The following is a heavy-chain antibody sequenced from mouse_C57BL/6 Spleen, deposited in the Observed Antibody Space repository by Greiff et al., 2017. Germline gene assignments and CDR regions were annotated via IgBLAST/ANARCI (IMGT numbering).Heavy chain of an antibody. CDR2: ISDGGSYT. D-gene: IGHD3-2*02. CDR3: ASGTAQATRSWCAY. Sequence: EVQGVESGGGLVKPGGSLKLSCAASGFTFSSYAMSWVRQTPEKRLEWVATISDGGSYTYAPDNVKGRFTISSDNAKNNLYLQMSHLKSEDTAMYYCASGTAQATRSWCAYWGQGTLVTVSA. V-gene: IGHV5-4*01. CDR1: GFTFSSYA. J-gene: IGHJ3*01.